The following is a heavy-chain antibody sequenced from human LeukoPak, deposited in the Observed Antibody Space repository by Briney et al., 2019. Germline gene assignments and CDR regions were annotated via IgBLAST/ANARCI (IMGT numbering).Heavy chain of an antibody. V-gene: IGHV3-7*01. CDR2: IKEDGSVK. CDR3: AKGGDHRS. Sequence: PGGSLRLSCAASGFIFNSNWMSWVRQAPGKGLEWVANIKEDGSVKNYVDSVKCRFTISRDNAKDSLYLQMNSLRAEDTAVYYCAKGGDHRSWGQGILVTVSS. J-gene: IGHJ4*02. CDR1: GFIFNSNW.